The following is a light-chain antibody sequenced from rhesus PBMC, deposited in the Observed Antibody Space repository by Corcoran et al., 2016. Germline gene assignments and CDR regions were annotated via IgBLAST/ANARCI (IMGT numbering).Light chain of an antibody. J-gene: IGKJ3*01. CDR3: QQRNSYPFT. Sequence: DTQLTQSPSSLSASVGDRVTITFRSSQGISSYLSWYQQKSVKAPKLLIYDASNLQSGVPSRFSGSGSWTEFTLTISSLQPEDFATYYCQQRNSYPFTFGPGTKLDIK. V-gene: IGKV1-38*01. CDR2: DAS. CDR1: QGISSY.